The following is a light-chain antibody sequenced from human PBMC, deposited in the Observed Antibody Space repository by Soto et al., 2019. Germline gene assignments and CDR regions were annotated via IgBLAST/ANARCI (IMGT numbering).Light chain of an antibody. Sequence: DVVMAQSPISLPVTPGEPASISCRSSQSLLHSNGYNYLDWYLQKPGQSPQLLIYLASNRASGVPDRFRGSGSGTDFTLKISRVEAEDVGVYYCMQALQTLTITFGQGTRLEIK. CDR3: MQALQTLTIT. V-gene: IGKV2-28*01. J-gene: IGKJ5*01. CDR1: QSLLHSNGYNY. CDR2: LAS.